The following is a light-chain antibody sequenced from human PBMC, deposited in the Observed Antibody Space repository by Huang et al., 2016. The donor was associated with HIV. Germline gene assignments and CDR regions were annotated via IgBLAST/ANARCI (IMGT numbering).Light chain of an antibody. V-gene: IGKV3-20*01. CDR1: QSLSSSY. CDR3: HQYGSSPYT. CDR2: GAS. J-gene: IGKJ2*01. Sequence: EIVLTQSPGTLSLSPGERATLSCRASQSLSSSYLAWYQQKSGQAPRLLIYGASSRATGISDRFSGSGSGAGFTLTISRLEPEDFAVYYCHQYGSSPYTFGQGTKLEIK.